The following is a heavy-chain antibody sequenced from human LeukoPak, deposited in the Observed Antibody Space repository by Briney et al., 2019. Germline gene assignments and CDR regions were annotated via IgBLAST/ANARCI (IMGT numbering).Heavy chain of an antibody. CDR2: ISGSGGST. CDR1: GFTFSSYA. CDR3: AKDHGLRFGELLSEPDNWFDP. J-gene: IGHJ5*02. D-gene: IGHD3-10*01. V-gene: IGHV3-23*01. Sequence: GGSLRLSCAASGFTFSSYAMSWVRQAPGKGLEWVSAISGSGGSTYYAATVKGRFTISRDNSKNTLYLQMNSLRAEDTAVYYCAKDHGLRFGELLSEPDNWFDPWGQGPRVTVSS.